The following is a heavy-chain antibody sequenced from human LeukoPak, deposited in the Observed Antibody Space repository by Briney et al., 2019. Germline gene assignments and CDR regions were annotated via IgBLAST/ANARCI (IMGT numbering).Heavy chain of an antibody. V-gene: IGHV1-69*05. Sequence: ASVKVSCKASGGTFSSYAISWVRQAPGQGLEWMGRIIPIFGTANYAQKFQGRVTITTDESTSTAYMELSSLRSEDTAVYYCARDRGTKPPGPTSDHWGQGTLVTVSS. J-gene: IGHJ4*02. CDR3: ARDRGTKPPGPTSDH. CDR1: GGTFSSYA. D-gene: IGHD1-7*01. CDR2: IIPIFGTA.